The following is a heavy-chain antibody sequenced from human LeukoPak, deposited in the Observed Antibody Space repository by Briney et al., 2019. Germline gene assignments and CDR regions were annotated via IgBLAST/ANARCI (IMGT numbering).Heavy chain of an antibody. D-gene: IGHD2-15*01. CDR1: GGTFSSYA. J-gene: IGHJ5*02. V-gene: IGHV1-69*06. CDR3: ARAPRYCNGGSCPFDP. CDR2: IIPIFGTA. Sequence: GASVKVSCKASGGTFSSYAISWVRQAPGQGLEWMGGIIPIFGTANYAQKFQGRVTITADKSTSTAYMELSSLRSEDTAVYYCARAPRYCNGGSCPFDPWGQGTLVTVSS.